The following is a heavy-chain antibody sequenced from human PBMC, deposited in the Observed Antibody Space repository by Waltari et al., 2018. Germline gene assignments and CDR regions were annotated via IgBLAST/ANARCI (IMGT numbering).Heavy chain of an antibody. CDR1: GGSISSHY. Sequence: QVQLQESGTGLVKPSETLSLTCTVSGGSISSHYWSWIRQPPGKGLEWIGYIYYSGSTNYNPSLKSRVTISVDTSKNQFSLKLSSVTAADTAVYYCARDSGSYHGYAFDIWGQGTMVTVSS. J-gene: IGHJ3*02. D-gene: IGHD1-26*01. V-gene: IGHV4-59*11. CDR3: ARDSGSYHGYAFDI. CDR2: IYYSGST.